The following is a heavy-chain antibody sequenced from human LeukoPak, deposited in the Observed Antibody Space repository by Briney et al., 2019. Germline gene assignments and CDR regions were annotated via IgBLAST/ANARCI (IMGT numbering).Heavy chain of an antibody. CDR3: ARDRDGYSSSWPLGYYYYVDV. Sequence: SETVSLTCTVSGGSISSYYWSWIRQPAGKGLEWIGRIYTSGSTNYNPSLKSRVTMSVDTSKNQFSLKLSSVTAADTAVYYCARDRDGYSSSWPLGYYYYVDVWGKGTTVTVSS. V-gene: IGHV4-4*07. CDR1: GGSISSYY. D-gene: IGHD6-13*01. J-gene: IGHJ6*03. CDR2: IYTSGST.